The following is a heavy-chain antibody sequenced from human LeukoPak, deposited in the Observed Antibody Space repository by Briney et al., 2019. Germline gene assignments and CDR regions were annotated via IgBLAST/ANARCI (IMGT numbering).Heavy chain of an antibody. Sequence: GGSLRLSCSASGFTFSSYEMNWVRQAPGKGLEWISYISSSGSYIYYADSVKGRFTISRDNAKNSLYLQMNRLRDEDTAVYYCARELRVGTAFDLWGRGTLVTVSS. V-gene: IGHV3-48*03. CDR2: ISSSGSYI. J-gene: IGHJ2*01. D-gene: IGHD3-10*01. CDR1: GFTFSSYE. CDR3: ARELRVGTAFDL.